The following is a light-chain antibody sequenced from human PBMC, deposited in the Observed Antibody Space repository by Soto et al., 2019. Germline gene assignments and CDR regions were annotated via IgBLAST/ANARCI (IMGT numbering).Light chain of an antibody. J-gene: IGKJ1*01. Sequence: DIQLTQSPSTLSASVGDSVTITCRASQNISTSLAWYQHKPGKAPQLLMFDVSNLESGVPSRFSGSGSGTEFTLTISSLHSDDFATYYCQQYDYSRTFGQGTKVDIK. CDR2: DVS. CDR3: QQYDYSRT. CDR1: QNISTS. V-gene: IGKV1-5*01.